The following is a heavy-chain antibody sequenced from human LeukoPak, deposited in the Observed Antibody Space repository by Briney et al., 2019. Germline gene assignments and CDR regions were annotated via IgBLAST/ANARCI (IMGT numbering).Heavy chain of an antibody. D-gene: IGHD2-2*02. CDR2: ISSSGSTI. CDR3: ASRYCSSTSCYTASYYYGMDV. Sequence: GGSLRLSCAASGFTFSDYYMSWIRQAPGKGLEWVSYISSSGSTIYYADSVKGRFTIPRDNAKNSLYLQMNSLRAEDTAVYYCASRYCSSTSCYTASYYYGMDVWGQGTTVTVSS. J-gene: IGHJ6*02. V-gene: IGHV3-11*01. CDR1: GFTFSDYY.